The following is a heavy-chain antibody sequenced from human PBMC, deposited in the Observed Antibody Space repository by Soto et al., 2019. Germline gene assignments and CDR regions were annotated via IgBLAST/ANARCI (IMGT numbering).Heavy chain of an antibody. V-gene: IGHV3-7*01. J-gene: IGHJ6*02. D-gene: IGHD6-19*01. CDR1: GFTFSSYW. Sequence: VGSLRLSCAASGFTFSSYWMSWVRQAPGKGLEWVANIEQDGSEKYYVDSVKGRFTISRDNAKNSLYLQMNSLRAEDTAVYYCARVSPQWPQRTIWYYGMDVWGQGTTVTVSS. CDR2: IEQDGSEK. CDR3: ARVSPQWPQRTIWYYGMDV.